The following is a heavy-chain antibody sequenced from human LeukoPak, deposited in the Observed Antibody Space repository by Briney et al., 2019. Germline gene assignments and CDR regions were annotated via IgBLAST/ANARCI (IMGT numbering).Heavy chain of an antibody. CDR1: GFTVSSNY. CDR3: ARSPYSSSWYPWFDP. CDR2: IYSGGST. J-gene: IGHJ5*02. V-gene: IGHV3-53*01. D-gene: IGHD6-13*01. Sequence: KPGGSLRLSCAASGFTVSSNYMSWVRQAPGKGLEWVSVIYSGGSTYYADSVKGRSTISRDNSKNTLYLQMNGLRAEDTAVYYCARSPYSSSWYPWFDPWGQGTLVTVSS.